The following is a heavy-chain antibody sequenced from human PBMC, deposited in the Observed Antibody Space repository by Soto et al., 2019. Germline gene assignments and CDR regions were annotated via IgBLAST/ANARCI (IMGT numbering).Heavy chain of an antibody. CDR3: ARQSYDILTDY. D-gene: IGHD3-9*01. Sequence: ASETVSFTCTVSGGSISRYYWTWIRQPPGKGLEWIGFIYYSGSTNYNPSLKSRVTISIDTSKNQFSLRLSSVTAADTAVYDCARQSYDILTDYWGQGTLVTVSS. V-gene: IGHV4-59*08. CDR2: IYYSGST. J-gene: IGHJ4*02. CDR1: GGSISRYY.